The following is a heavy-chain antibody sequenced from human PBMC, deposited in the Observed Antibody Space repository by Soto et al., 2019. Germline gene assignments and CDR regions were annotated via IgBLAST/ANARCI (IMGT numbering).Heavy chain of an antibody. J-gene: IGHJ4*02. CDR3: ASSPRGGQRWDFDY. CDR1: GGTFSSYA. V-gene: IGHV1-69*13. Sequence: SVKVSCKASGGTFSSYAISWVRQAPEQGLEWMGGIIPILGTANYAQKFQGRVTITADESTSTAYMELSSLRSEDTAVYYCASSPRGGQRWDFDYWGQGTLVTVSS. CDR2: IIPILGTA. D-gene: IGHD1-26*01.